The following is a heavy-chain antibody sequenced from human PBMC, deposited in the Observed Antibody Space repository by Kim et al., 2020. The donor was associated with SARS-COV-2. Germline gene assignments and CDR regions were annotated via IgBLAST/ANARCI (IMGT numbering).Heavy chain of an antibody. Sequence: GGSLRLSCTASGFTFGDYAMSWFRQAPGKGLEWVGFIRSKAYGGTTEYAASVKGRFTISRDDSKSIAYLQMNSLKTEDTAVYYCTRTYYYDSSGYYDHFDYWGQGTLVTVSS. CDR3: TRTYYYDSSGYYDHFDY. CDR2: IRSKAYGGTT. J-gene: IGHJ4*02. D-gene: IGHD3-22*01. V-gene: IGHV3-49*03. CDR1: GFTFGDYA.